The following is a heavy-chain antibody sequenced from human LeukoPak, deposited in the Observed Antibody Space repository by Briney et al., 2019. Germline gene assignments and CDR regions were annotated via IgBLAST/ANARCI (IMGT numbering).Heavy chain of an antibody. CDR2: ISGSGGST. CDR1: GFTFSSSA. CDR3: AKDRIFYDSSGYSDAFDY. D-gene: IGHD3-22*01. Sequence: GGSLRLSCAASGFTFSSSAMSWVRQAPGKGLEWGSAISGSGGSTYYADSVKGRFTISRDNSKNTLYLQMNSLRAEDTAVYYCAKDRIFYDSSGYSDAFDYWGQGTLVTVSS. V-gene: IGHV3-23*01. J-gene: IGHJ4*02.